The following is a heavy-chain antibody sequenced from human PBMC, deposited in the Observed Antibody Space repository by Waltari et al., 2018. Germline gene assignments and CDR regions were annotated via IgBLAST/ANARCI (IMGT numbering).Heavy chain of an antibody. D-gene: IGHD3-22*01. CDR1: GGTFSSYT. V-gene: IGHV1-69*02. J-gene: IGHJ3*02. Sequence: QVQLVQSGAEVKKPGSSVKVSCKASGGTFSSYTIHWVRQAPGQGLEWMGRIIPILGIANYAQKFQGRVTITADKSTSTAYMELSSLRSEDTAVYYCARSDYDSSGDAFDIWGQGTMVTVSS. CDR2: IIPILGIA. CDR3: ARSDYDSSGDAFDI.